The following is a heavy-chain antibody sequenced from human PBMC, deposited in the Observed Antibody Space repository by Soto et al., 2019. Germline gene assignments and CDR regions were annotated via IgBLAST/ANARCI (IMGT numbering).Heavy chain of an antibody. V-gene: IGHV3-48*02. J-gene: IGHJ6*02. CDR3: ARDRSPIAAAATGYYYYGMDV. D-gene: IGHD6-13*01. CDR2: ISSSSSTI. CDR1: GFTFSSYS. Sequence: AGGSLRLSCAASGFTFSSYSMNWVRQAPGKGLEWVSYISSSSSTIYYADSVKGRFTISRDNAKNSLYLQMNSLRDEDTAVYYCARDRSPIAAAATGYYYYGMDVWGQGTTVTVSS.